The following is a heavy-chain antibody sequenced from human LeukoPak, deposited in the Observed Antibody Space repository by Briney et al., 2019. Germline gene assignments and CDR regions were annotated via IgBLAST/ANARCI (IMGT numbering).Heavy chain of an antibody. J-gene: IGHJ6*02. CDR3: ASSIAHYGMDV. CDR2: ISSSGSTI. D-gene: IGHD6-13*01. V-gene: IGHV3-48*04. Sequence: GGSLRLSCTASGFTFSNAWMNWVRQAPGKGLEWVSYISSSGSTIYYADSVKGRFTISRDNAKNSLYLQMNSLRAEDTAVYYCASSIAHYGMDVWGQGTTVTVSS. CDR1: GFTFSNAW.